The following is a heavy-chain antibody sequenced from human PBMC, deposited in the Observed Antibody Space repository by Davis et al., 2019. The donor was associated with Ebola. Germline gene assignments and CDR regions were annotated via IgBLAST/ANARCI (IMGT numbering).Heavy chain of an antibody. D-gene: IGHD3-10*01. V-gene: IGHV4-61*01. CDR2: IYNSGRT. J-gene: IGHJ3*02. CDR3: ARERGYAFDI. Sequence: MPSETLSLTCSVSGGSVSSGSYYWSWIRQPPGKGLEWIGYIYNSGRTDYNPSLKSRVTISVDTSKNQFSLKLSSVTAADTAVYYCARERGYAFDIWGQGTMVTVSS. CDR1: GGSVSSGSYY.